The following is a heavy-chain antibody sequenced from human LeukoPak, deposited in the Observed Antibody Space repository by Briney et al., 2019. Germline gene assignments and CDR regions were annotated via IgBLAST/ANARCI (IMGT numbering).Heavy chain of an antibody. CDR1: GFTFGDYA. CDR3: TRGRRHWYFDL. V-gene: IGHV3-49*04. J-gene: IGHJ2*01. Sequence: PGGSLRLSCTASGFTFGDYAMSWVRQAPGKGLEWVGFIRSKAYGGTTEYAASVKGRLTISRDDSKSIAYLQMNSLKTEDTAVYYCTRGRRHWYFDLWGRGTLVTVSS. CDR2: IRSKAYGGTT.